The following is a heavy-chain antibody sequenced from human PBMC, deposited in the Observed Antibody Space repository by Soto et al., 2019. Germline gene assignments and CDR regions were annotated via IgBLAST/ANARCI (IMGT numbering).Heavy chain of an antibody. CDR3: VKDRRIAPAADFYFDS. D-gene: IGHD2-2*01. V-gene: IGHV3-48*01. Sequence: EVQLVESGGGLVQPGGSLTLSCAASGFIFSAYSINWVRRAPGKGLEWVSYISSRTNTIYYADSVQGRFTISRDDAKXSLSLQMSSLRVEDTAVYYCVKDRRIAPAADFYFDSWGQGTLVTVSS. CDR2: ISSRTNTI. J-gene: IGHJ4*02. CDR1: GFIFSAYS.